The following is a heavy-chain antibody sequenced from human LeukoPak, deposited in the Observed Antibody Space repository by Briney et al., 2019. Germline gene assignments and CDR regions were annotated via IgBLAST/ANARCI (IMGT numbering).Heavy chain of an antibody. CDR2: IYHSGST. D-gene: IGHD4-17*01. V-gene: IGHV4-30-2*01. CDR1: GGSISSGGYS. Sequence: SQTLSLTCAVSGGSISSGGYSWSWIRQPPGKGLEWIGYIYHSGSTYYNPSLKSRVTISGDRSKNQFSLKLSSVTAADTAVYYCARGTMGDYALDYWGQGTLVTVSS. J-gene: IGHJ4*02. CDR3: ARGTMGDYALDY.